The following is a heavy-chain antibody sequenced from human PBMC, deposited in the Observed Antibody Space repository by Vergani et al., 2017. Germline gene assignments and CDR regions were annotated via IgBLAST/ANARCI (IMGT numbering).Heavy chain of an antibody. CDR3: ARARHSRAVDY. V-gene: IGHV1-46*03. D-gene: IGHD6-13*01. J-gene: IGHJ4*02. Sequence: QVQLVQSGAEVKKPGASVTVSCKASGYTFTSYYMHWVRQAPGQGLEWMGIINPSGGSTSYAQKFQGRVTMTRDTSTSTVYMELSSLRSEDTAVYYCARARHSRAVDYWGQGTLVTVSS. CDR1: GYTFTSYY. CDR2: INPSGGST.